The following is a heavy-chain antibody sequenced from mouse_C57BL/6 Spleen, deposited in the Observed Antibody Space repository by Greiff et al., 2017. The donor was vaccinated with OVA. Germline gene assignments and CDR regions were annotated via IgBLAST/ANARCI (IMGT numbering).Heavy chain of an antibody. Sequence: EVKLQQSGPELVKPGASVKISCKASGYTFTDYYMNWVKQSHGKSLEWIGDINPNNGGTSYNQKFKGKATLTVDKSSSTAYMELRSLTSEDSAVYYCARSPRYGSSSRGAMDYWGQGTSVTVSS. V-gene: IGHV1-26*01. J-gene: IGHJ4*01. CDR1: GYTFTDYY. CDR2: INPNNGGT. D-gene: IGHD1-1*01. CDR3: ARSPRYGSSSRGAMDY.